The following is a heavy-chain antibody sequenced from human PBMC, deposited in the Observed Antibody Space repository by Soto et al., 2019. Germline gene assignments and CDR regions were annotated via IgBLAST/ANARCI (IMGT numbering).Heavy chain of an antibody. J-gene: IGHJ6*02. CDR1: GFTFSSYA. D-gene: IGHD3-10*01. CDR2: ISGSGGST. Sequence: GGSLRLSCAASGFTFSSYAMSGVRQAPGKGLEWVSAISGSGGSTYYADSAKGRFTISRDNSKNTLYLQMNSLRAEDTAVYYCAGRMVRGLGYYGMDVWGQGTTVTVSS. V-gene: IGHV3-23*01. CDR3: AGRMVRGLGYYGMDV.